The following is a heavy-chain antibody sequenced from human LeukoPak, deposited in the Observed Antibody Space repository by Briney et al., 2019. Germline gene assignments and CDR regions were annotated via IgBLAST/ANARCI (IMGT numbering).Heavy chain of an antibody. V-gene: IGHV3-15*05. CDR1: GFTVSSKY. Sequence: GGSLRLSCAASGFTVSSKYMSWVRQAPGKGLEWVGRITSRTDGGTTDYAAPVKGKFTFSRDDSKNTLYLQMNSLKTEDTAVYYCTTDPNFDYVWGTYRLDYWGQGTLVTVSS. D-gene: IGHD3-16*02. CDR3: TTDPNFDYVWGTYRLDY. J-gene: IGHJ4*02. CDR2: ITSRTDGGTT.